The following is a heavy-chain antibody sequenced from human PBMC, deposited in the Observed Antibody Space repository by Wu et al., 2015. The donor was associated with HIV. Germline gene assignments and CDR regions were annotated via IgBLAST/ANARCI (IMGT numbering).Heavy chain of an antibody. D-gene: IGHD1-26*01. CDR2: MNPNSGGT. CDR1: GYTFTSYD. CDR3: ARAGRELLLSSIDY. Sequence: QVQLVQSGAEVRKPGASVKVSCKASGYTFTSYDINWVRQATGQGLEWMGWMNPNSGGTNYAQKFQGRVTMTRDTSISTAYMELSRLRSDDTAVYYCARAGRELLLSSIDYWGQGTLVTVSS. J-gene: IGHJ4*02. V-gene: IGHV1-2*02.